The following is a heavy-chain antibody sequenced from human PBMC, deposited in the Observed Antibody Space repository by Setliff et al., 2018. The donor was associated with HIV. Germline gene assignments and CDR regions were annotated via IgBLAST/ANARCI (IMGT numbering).Heavy chain of an antibody. Sequence: GGSLRLSCAASGFTFTSYWMSWVRQAPGKGLEWVANIKQDGTEKNYVDSVKGRFTISRDNSKNSLYLQMNSLRAEDTAVYYCAKDRWGGKPYYFDYWGQGTLVTV. CDR1: GFTFTSYW. V-gene: IGHV3-7*01. CDR3: AKDRWGGKPYYFDY. D-gene: IGHD7-27*01. CDR2: IKQDGTEK. J-gene: IGHJ4*02.